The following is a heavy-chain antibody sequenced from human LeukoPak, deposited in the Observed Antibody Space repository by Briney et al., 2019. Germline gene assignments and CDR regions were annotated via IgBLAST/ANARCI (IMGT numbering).Heavy chain of an antibody. Sequence: ASVKVSCKASGGTFSSYAISWVRQAPGQGLEWMGGIIPIFGTANHAQKFQGRVTITTDESTSTAYMELSSLRSEDTAVYYCAGVHSSSWYTAFDYWGQGTLVTVSS. CDR2: IIPIFGTA. V-gene: IGHV1-69*05. D-gene: IGHD6-13*01. J-gene: IGHJ4*02. CDR3: AGVHSSSWYTAFDY. CDR1: GGTFSSYA.